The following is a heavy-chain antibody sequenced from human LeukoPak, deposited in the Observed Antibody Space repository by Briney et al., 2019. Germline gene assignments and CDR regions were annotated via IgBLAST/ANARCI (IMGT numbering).Heavy chain of an antibody. D-gene: IGHD1-26*01. V-gene: IGHV3-23*01. Sequence: GGSLRLSCAASGFTFSSHAMTWVRQAPGKGLQWVSSISISGDSTYYADSVKGRFTISRDNSKNTLYLQMNSLRADDTAVYYCANGIRPNDYWGQGTLVTVSS. CDR2: ISISGDST. CDR1: GFTFSSHA. CDR3: ANGIRPNDY. J-gene: IGHJ4*02.